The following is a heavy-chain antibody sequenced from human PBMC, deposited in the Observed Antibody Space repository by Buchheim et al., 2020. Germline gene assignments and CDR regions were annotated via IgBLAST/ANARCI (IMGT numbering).Heavy chain of an antibody. CDR2: INSDGSST. D-gene: IGHD3-22*01. CDR3: ARGGSSGYYYKGRIHAFDI. J-gene: IGHJ3*02. V-gene: IGHV3-74*01. Sequence: EVQLVESGGGLVQPGGSLRLSCAASGFTFSSYWMHWVRQAPGKGLVWVSRINSDGSSTSYADSVKGRFTISSDNAKNTLYLQMNSLRAEDTAVYYCARGGSSGYYYKGRIHAFDIWGQGT. CDR1: GFTFSSYW.